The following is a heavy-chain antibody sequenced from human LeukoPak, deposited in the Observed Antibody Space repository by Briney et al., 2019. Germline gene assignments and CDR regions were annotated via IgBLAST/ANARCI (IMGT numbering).Heavy chain of an antibody. J-gene: IGHJ6*03. CDR2: INPSGGST. CDR1: GYTFTSYY. D-gene: IGHD3-3*01. CDR3: ARDNNYDFWSGFCTYMDV. V-gene: IGHV1-46*01. Sequence: ASLKVSCKASGYTFTSYYMHWVRQAPGQGLEWMGIINPSGGSTGYAQKFQGRVTMTRDMSTSTVYMELSSLRSEDTAVYYCARDNNYDFWSGFCTYMDVWGKGTTVTVSS.